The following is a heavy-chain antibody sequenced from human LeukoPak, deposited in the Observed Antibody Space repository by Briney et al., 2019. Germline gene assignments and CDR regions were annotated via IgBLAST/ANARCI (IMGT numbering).Heavy chain of an antibody. CDR1: GGSFSGYY. Sequence: SETLSLTCAVYGGSFSGYYWSWIRQPPGKGLEWIGEINHSGSTNYNPSLKSRVTISVDTSKNQFSLKLSSVTAADTAVYYCARARRRRIAVAGTPRGAFDIWGQGTMVTVSS. V-gene: IGHV4-34*01. D-gene: IGHD6-19*01. CDR3: ARARRRRIAVAGTPRGAFDI. J-gene: IGHJ3*02. CDR2: INHSGST.